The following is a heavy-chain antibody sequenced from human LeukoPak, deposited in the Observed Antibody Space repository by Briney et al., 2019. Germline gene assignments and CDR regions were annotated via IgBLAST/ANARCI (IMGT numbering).Heavy chain of an antibody. Sequence: GGSLRLSCAASGFTFSSYGMHWVRQAPGKGLEGVAVIWYDGSNKYYADFVKGRFTISRDNSKNTLYLQMNSLRAEDTAVYYCARGGFGSNDYFDYWGQGTLVTVSS. CDR2: IWYDGSNK. V-gene: IGHV3-33*01. CDR1: GFTFSSYG. J-gene: IGHJ4*02. D-gene: IGHD3-10*01. CDR3: ARGGFGSNDYFDY.